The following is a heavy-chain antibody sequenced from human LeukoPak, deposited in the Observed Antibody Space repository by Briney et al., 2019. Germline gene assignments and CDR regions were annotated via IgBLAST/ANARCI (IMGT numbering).Heavy chain of an antibody. J-gene: IGHJ3*02. V-gene: IGHV4-61*02. D-gene: IGHD1-1*01. Sequence: SETLSLTCTVSGGSISSGSYYWSWIRQPAGKGREWIGRIYTSGSTNYNPSLKSRVTISVDTSKNQFSLKLSSVTAADTAVYYCARVTPENDGAFDIWGQGTMVTVSS. CDR3: ARVTPENDGAFDI. CDR1: GGSISSGSYY. CDR2: IYTSGST.